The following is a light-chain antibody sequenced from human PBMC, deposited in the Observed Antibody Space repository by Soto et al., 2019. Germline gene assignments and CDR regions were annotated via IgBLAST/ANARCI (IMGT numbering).Light chain of an antibody. CDR2: GAS. CDR1: QSVSSSY. Sequence: EIVLTQSPGTLSLSPGERATLSFRASQSVSSSYLAWYQQKPGQAPRLLIYGASSRATSIPDRFSGSGSGTDFTLTISRLEPEDFAVYYCQQYVSSPLTFGGGTKVEIK. CDR3: QQYVSSPLT. J-gene: IGKJ4*01. V-gene: IGKV3-20*01.